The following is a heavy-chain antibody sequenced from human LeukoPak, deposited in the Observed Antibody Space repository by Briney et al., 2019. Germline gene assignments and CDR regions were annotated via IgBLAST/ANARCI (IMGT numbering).Heavy chain of an antibody. V-gene: IGHV4-4*08. CDR3: ARDDYGVFDAFDV. CDR2: VSKSGST. D-gene: IGHD3-16*01. J-gene: IGHJ3*01. CDR1: GGYITSHF. Sequence: SETLSLTCTVSGGYITSHFWTWIRQAPGKGLEWVGYVSKSGSTNYNPSLQSRITISVDTFKNQFFLKLTSMTAADTAVYFCARDDYGVFDAFDVWGQGTVVTVSS.